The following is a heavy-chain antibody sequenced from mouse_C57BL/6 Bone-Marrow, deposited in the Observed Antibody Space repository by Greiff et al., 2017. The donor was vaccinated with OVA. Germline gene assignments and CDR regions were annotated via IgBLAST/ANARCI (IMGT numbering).Heavy chain of an antibody. CDR1: GYTFPSYW. CDR3: ARLDRYYVAMDY. Sequence: VQLQQSGAELVKPGASVKLSCKASGYTFPSYWMHWVKQRPGRGLSWIVRIDPTSGGTKYNETFKSKATLTVDKPSSTAYTQLSSLTSEDSAVYYCARLDRYYVAMDYWGQGTSVTVSS. CDR2: IDPTSGGT. J-gene: IGHJ4*01. D-gene: IGHD1-1*01. V-gene: IGHV1-72*01.